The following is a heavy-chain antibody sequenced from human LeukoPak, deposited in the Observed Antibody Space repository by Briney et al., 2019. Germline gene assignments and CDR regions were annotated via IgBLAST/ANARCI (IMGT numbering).Heavy chain of an antibody. Sequence: PGGSLRLSRAASGFTVSSNYMSWVRQAPGKGLEWVSVIYSGGSTYYADSVKGRFTISRDNSKNTLYLQMNSLRAEDTAVYYCARDVLSGYKDYWGQGTLVTVSS. CDR1: GFTVSSNY. CDR3: ARDVLSGYKDY. D-gene: IGHD3-22*01. CDR2: IYSGGST. V-gene: IGHV3-53*01. J-gene: IGHJ4*02.